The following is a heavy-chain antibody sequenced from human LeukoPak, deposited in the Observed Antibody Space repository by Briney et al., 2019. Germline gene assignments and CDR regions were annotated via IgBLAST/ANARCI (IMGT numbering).Heavy chain of an antibody. V-gene: IGHV1-3*04. J-gene: IGHJ4*02. CDR2: INTANGNT. CDR1: GYTFTNYV. D-gene: IGHD2-15*01. CDR3: AREVAI. Sequence: ASVKVSYKATGYTFTNYVMHWVRQTPGQRLEWMGWINTANGNTNCSQNFQGRVTISRDTSATTVYMELSSLRSEDTAVYYCAREVAIWGQGTLVTVSS.